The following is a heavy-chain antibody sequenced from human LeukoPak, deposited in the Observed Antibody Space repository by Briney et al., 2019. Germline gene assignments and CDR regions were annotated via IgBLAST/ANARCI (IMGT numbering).Heavy chain of an antibody. CDR3: ARDSDFWSGYFSVDY. Sequence: ASVKVSCKASGYTFTGYYMHWVRQAPGQGLEWIGWINPNSGGTNYAQKFQGRLTMTRDTSISTAYMELSRLRSDDTAVYYCARDSDFWSGYFSVDYWGQGTLVTVSS. CDR1: GYTFTGYY. CDR2: INPNSGGT. D-gene: IGHD3-3*01. J-gene: IGHJ4*02. V-gene: IGHV1-2*02.